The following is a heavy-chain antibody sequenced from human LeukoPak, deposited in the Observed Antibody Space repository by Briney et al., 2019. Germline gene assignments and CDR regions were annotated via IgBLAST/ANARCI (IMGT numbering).Heavy chain of an antibody. D-gene: IGHD3-10*01. Sequence: RGESLKISCKGSGYSFTSYWIGWVRQMPGKGLEWMGIIYPGDSDTRYSPSFQGQVTISADKSISTAYLQWSSLKASDTAMYYCARRGYYGSGSYYTFDYWGRGTLVTVSS. V-gene: IGHV5-51*01. CDR1: GYSFTSYW. CDR3: ARRGYYGSGSYYTFDY. CDR2: IYPGDSDT. J-gene: IGHJ4*02.